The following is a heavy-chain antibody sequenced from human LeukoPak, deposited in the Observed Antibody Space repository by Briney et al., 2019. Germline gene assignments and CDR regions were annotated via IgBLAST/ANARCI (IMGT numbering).Heavy chain of an antibody. Sequence: ASVKLSCKASGGTFSSYAISWVRQAPGQGLEWMGRIIPIFGTVNYAQKFQGRVTITTDESTSTAYMELSSLRSEDTAVYYCARAQWELSPHFDYWGQGTLVTVSS. CDR1: GGTFSSYA. V-gene: IGHV1-69*05. J-gene: IGHJ4*02. CDR2: IIPIFGTV. D-gene: IGHD1-26*01. CDR3: ARAQWELSPHFDY.